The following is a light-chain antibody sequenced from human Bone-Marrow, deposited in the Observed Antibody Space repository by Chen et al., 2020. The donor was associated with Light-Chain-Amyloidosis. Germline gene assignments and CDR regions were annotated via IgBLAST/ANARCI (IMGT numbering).Light chain of an antibody. CDR2: GAS. V-gene: IGKV1-6*01. CDR3: LQDFRYPLT. J-gene: IGKJ2*01. Sequence: AIQMTQSPSSLSASVGDRVTITCRASQGIGNDLGWYQQRPGKAPKLLIYGASSLQSGVPSRCSGSGSGTDFTLTISSLQPEDFATYYCLQDFRYPLTFGQGTKVEIK. CDR1: QGIGND.